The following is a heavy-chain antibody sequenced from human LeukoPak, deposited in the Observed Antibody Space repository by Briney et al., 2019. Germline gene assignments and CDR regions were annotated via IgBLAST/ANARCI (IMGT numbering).Heavy chain of an antibody. D-gene: IGHD6-13*01. CDR3: ARDARFTSNWHWSFDY. Sequence: GGSLRLSCAASGFTFSSYSMLWVRQAPREGLEWVSYISSSSSTIHYADSGKGRFTISRDNAEKSLYLQMNTLRAEDTAVYYCARDARFTSNWHWSFDYWGQGTLVTVSS. CDR1: GFTFSSYS. J-gene: IGHJ4*02. V-gene: IGHV3-48*01. CDR2: ISSSSSTI.